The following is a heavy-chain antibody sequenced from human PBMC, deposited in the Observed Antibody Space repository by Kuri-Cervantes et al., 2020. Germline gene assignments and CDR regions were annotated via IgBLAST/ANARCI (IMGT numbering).Heavy chain of an antibody. J-gene: IGHJ5*02. CDR3: ARSLAAGRNWFDP. V-gene: IGHV4-59*12. Sequence: GSLRLSCTVSGGSISSYYWSWIRQPPGKGLEWIGEIYHSGSTNYNPSLKSRVTISVDKSKNQFSLKLSSVTAADTAIYYCARSLAAGRNWFDPWGQGTLVTVSS. CDR2: IYHSGST. D-gene: IGHD6-6*01. CDR1: GGSISSYY.